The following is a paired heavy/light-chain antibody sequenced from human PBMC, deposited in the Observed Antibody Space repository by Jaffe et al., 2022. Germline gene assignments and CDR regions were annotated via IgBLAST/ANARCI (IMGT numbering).Light chain of an antibody. Sequence: DIVMTQSPDSLAVSLGERATINCKSSQSVLYSSNNKNYLVWYQQKPGQPPKLLIYWASTRESGVPDRFSGSGSGTDFTLTISSLQAEDVAVYYCQQYYSTPLTFGGGTKVEIK. V-gene: IGKV4-1*01. J-gene: IGKJ4*01. CDR3: QQYYSTPLT. CDR2: WAS. CDR1: QSVLYSSNNKNY.
Heavy chain of an antibody. CDR1: GFTFSSYA. V-gene: IGHV3-23*01. CDR3: AKAINFENQLLSPRITTGFDY. D-gene: IGHD2-2*01. CDR2: ISGSGGST. J-gene: IGHJ4*02. Sequence: EVQLLESGGGLVQPGGSLRLSCAASGFTFSSYAMSWVRQAPGKGLEWVSAISGSGGSTYYADSVKGRFTISRDNSKNTLYLQMNSLRAEDTAVYYCAKAINFENQLLSPRITTGFDYWGQGTLVTVSS.